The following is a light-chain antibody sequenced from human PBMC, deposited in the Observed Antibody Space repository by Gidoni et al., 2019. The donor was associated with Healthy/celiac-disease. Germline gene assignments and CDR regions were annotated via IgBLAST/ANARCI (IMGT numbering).Light chain of an antibody. CDR2: AAS. Sequence: DIQLTQSPSSLSASVGDRVTITCRASQGISNYVAWYQQKPVKVPKLLIDAASTLQSGVPSRFSGSGSGTDFTLTISSLQPEDVATYYCQKYNSAPRTFGGGTKVEIK. V-gene: IGKV1-27*01. CDR1: QGISNY. CDR3: QKYNSAPRT. J-gene: IGKJ4*01.